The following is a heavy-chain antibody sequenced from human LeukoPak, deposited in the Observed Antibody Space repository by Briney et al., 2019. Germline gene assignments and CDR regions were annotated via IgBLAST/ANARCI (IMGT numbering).Heavy chain of an antibody. CDR1: GGSFSGYY. CDR3: ARHFPVSTSSDY. D-gene: IGHD2-2*01. J-gene: IGHJ4*02. CDR2: INHSGST. Sequence: PSETLSLTCAVYGGSFSGYYWSWIRQPPGKGLEWIGEINHSGSTNYNPSLKSRVTISVDTSKNQFSLKLSSVTAADTAVYYCARHFPVSTSSDYWGQGTLVTVSS. V-gene: IGHV4-34*01.